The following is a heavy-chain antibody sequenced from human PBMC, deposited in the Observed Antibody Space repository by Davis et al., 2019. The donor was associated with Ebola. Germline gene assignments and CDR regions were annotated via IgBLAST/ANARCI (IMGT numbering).Heavy chain of an antibody. V-gene: IGHV1-18*01. Sequence: ASVKVSCKASGYTFTSYGISWVRQAPGQGLEWMGWISAYNGNTNYAQKLQGRVTMTTDTSTSTAYMELRSLRSDDTAVYYCARDWLKDIVVVVAATQNYYGMDVWGQGTTVTVSS. J-gene: IGHJ6*02. CDR1: GYTFTSYG. CDR2: ISAYNGNT. D-gene: IGHD2-15*01. CDR3: ARDWLKDIVVVVAATQNYYGMDV.